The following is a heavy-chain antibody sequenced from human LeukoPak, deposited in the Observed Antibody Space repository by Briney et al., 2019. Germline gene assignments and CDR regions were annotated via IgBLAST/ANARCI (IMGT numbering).Heavy chain of an antibody. J-gene: IGHJ4*02. CDR3: ARDHFGNYDFWSGYPDY. CDR2: MQFDGSNE. V-gene: IGHV3-33*05. Sequence: GGSLRLSCAASGFSFDSFGMHWVRQAPGKGLEWVAVMQFDGSNEHYADSVKGRFTISRDNSKNTLYLQINSLRAEDTAMYYCARDHFGNYDFWSGYPDYWGQGALVTVSS. CDR1: GFSFDSFG. D-gene: IGHD3-3*01.